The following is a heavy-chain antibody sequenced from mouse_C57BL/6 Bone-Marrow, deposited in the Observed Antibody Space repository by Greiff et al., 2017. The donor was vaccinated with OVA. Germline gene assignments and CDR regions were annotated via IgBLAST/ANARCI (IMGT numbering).Heavy chain of an antibody. J-gene: IGHJ4*01. CDR3: AREESTLFYYAMDY. Sequence: VQLQESGAELVKPGASVKLSCKASGYTFTSYWMHWVKQRPGQGLEWIGMIHPNSGSTNYNEKFKSKATLTVDKSSSTAYMQLSSLTSEDSAVYYCAREESTLFYYAMDYWGQGTSVTVSS. V-gene: IGHV1-64*01. CDR1: GYTFTSYW. CDR2: IHPNSGST. D-gene: IGHD5-1*01.